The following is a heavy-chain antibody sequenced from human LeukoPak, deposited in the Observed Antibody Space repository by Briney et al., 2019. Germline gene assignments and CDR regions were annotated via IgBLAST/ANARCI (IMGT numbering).Heavy chain of an antibody. CDR3: AGFFYDNSGDAFDI. Sequence: GASVTVSCTASGGSFTFTSHAISWVRQAPGQGLEWVGGLIPIYGSANYAQKVQGRVTITSDKSTRTVYMELSSLRPEDSAVYYCAGFFYDNSGDAFDIWGQGTMVTVSS. CDR1: GGSFTFTSHA. CDR2: LIPIYGSA. V-gene: IGHV1-69*06. D-gene: IGHD3-22*01. J-gene: IGHJ3*02.